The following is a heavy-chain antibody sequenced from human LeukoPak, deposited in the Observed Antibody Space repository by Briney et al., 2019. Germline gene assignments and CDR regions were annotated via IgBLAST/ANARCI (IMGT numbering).Heavy chain of an antibody. CDR1: GSTFSNAW. D-gene: IGHD3-16*01. Sequence: GGSLRLSCAASGSTFSNAWMSWVRQAQGKGLEWVGRNKKKSDGGTIDYAAPVKGRFTISRDDSKNMLYLQMNSLKTEDTGVYYCSAGYGRTDFDYWGQGTLVTVSS. CDR3: SAGYGRTDFDY. CDR2: NKKKSDGGTI. V-gene: IGHV3-15*01. J-gene: IGHJ4*02.